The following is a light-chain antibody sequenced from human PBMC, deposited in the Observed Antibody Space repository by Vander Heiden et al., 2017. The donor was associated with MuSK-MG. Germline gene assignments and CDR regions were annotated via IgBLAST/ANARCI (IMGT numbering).Light chain of an antibody. CDR3: QQYDSTPRT. CDR2: WAS. CDR1: QSVFYSSNNKHY. Sequence: DIVMTQSPDSLAVSLGARATINCKSSQSVFYSSNNKHYLAWYQQKPGQPPKLLIYWASTRECGVPDRFSGSGSGTDFTLTISSLQAEDVAVYYCQQYDSTPRTFGQGTKVEIK. V-gene: IGKV4-1*01. J-gene: IGKJ1*01.